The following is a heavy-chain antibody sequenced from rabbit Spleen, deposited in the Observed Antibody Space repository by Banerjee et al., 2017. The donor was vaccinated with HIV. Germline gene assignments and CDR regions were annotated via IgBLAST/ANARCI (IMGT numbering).Heavy chain of an antibody. CDR2: IDAGSSAFT. Sequence: QSLEESGGDLVKPGASLTLTCKASGFDFNNYYMSWVRQAPGKGLEWIACIDAGSSAFTYFATWAKGRFIISKTSSTTVTLQMTSLTVADTAAYFCARNRADSAYQFALWGPGTLVTVS. D-gene: IGHD1-1*01. J-gene: IGHJ4*01. CDR1: GFDFNNYY. CDR3: ARNRADSAYQFAL. V-gene: IGHV1S40*01.